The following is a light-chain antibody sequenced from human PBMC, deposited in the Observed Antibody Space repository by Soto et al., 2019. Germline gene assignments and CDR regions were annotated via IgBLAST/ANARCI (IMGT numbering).Light chain of an antibody. CDR1: NSNIGTNT. CDR3: AAWDDSLGAYA. CDR2: TNN. Sequence: QSLLTQPPSASATPGQRVTISCSGSNSNIGTNTVNWYQQLPGTAPRLLIYTNNQRPSGVPQRFSGSKTGTSASLAIGGLQSEDGADYYCAAWDDSLGAYAFGTGTKVT. J-gene: IGLJ1*01. V-gene: IGLV1-44*01.